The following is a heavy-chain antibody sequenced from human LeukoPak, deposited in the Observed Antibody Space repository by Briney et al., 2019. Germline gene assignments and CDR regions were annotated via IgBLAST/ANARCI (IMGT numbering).Heavy chain of an antibody. Sequence: GGTLRLSCVASGFTCDDYGRRWVRKAPGKGREGGSGINWNGGSTGYADSVKGRFTIYRDNFKNTVYLQMNSLRLEDRGLYFCARDGAAVTTPDYWGQQTLVTVS. CDR1: GFTCDDYG. D-gene: IGHD4-17*01. CDR2: INWNGGST. J-gene: IGHJ4*02. V-gene: IGHV3-20*04. CDR3: ARDGAAVTTPDY.